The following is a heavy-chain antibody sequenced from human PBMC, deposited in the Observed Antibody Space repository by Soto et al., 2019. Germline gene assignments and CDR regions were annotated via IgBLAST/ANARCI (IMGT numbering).Heavy chain of an antibody. V-gene: IGHV4-59*11. J-gene: IGHJ4*02. D-gene: IGHD2-15*01. CDR1: GGSINNHY. CDR3: ARGYCSGGSCYLDY. CDR2: IYYSGST. Sequence: SETLSLTCTVSGGSINNHYWSWIRQPPGKGLEWIGYIYYSGSTNYNPSLKSRVTISVDTSKNQFSLKLSSVTAADTAVYYCARGYCSGGSCYLDYWGQGTLVTVSS.